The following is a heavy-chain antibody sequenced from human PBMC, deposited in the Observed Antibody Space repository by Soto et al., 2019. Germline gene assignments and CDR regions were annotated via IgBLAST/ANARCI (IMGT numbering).Heavy chain of an antibody. CDR3: EKDARGDKYQNAY. J-gene: IGHJ4*02. CDR2: ISYDGSNK. D-gene: IGHD2-2*01. Sequence: QVQLVESGGGVVQPGRSLRLSCAASGFTFSSYGMHWVRQAPGKGLEWVAVISYDGSNKYYADSVKGRFTISRDKSKNTLYLQMNSRRAEDTDVYYCEKDARGDKYQNAYWGQGTLVTVSS. CDR1: GFTFSSYG. V-gene: IGHV3-30*18.